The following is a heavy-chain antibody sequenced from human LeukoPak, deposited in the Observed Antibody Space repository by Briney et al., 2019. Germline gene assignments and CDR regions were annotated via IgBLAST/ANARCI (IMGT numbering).Heavy chain of an antibody. V-gene: IGHV3-33*01. CDR1: GFTFSMYG. Sequence: GGSLRLSCVASGFTFSMYGMHWVRQAPGKGLEWVAVIWFDGTNIYYGDSVGSRFTISRDNSRNTLYLQMTSLRAEDTAIYYCARRAAAAFPDYWGQGTLVTVSS. J-gene: IGHJ4*02. CDR3: ARRAAAAFPDY. CDR2: IWFDGTNI. D-gene: IGHD2-15*01.